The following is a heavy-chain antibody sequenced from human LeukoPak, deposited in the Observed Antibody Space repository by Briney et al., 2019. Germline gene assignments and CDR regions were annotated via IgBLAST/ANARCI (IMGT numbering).Heavy chain of an antibody. CDR1: GFTFSGFA. CDR2: ISRSGEST. J-gene: IGHJ4*02. CDR3: AKDYAVGSIDY. Sequence: GGSLRLSCAASGFTFSGFAMSWIRQAPGKGLEWVSSISRSGESTFYADSVRGRFTNSRDNSKNTVSLQMESLRAEDTALYYCAKDYAVGSIDYWGQGTLVTVSS. D-gene: IGHD3-16*01. V-gene: IGHV3-23*01.